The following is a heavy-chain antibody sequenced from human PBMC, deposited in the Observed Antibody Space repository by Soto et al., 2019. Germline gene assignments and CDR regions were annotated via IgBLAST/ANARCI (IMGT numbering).Heavy chain of an antibody. CDR2: INAGNGNT. Sequence: ASVKVSCKASGYTFTSYAMHWVRQAPGQRLEWMGWINAGNGNTKYSQKFQGRVTITRDTSASTAYMELSSLRSEDTAVYYCASVDCSSTSCYGYNWFEPWGQGTLVTVSS. J-gene: IGHJ5*02. D-gene: IGHD2-2*01. CDR1: GYTFTSYA. CDR3: ASVDCSSTSCYGYNWFEP. V-gene: IGHV1-3*01.